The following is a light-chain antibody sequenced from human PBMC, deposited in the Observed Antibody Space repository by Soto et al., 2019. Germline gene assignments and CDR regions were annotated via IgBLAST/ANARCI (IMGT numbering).Light chain of an antibody. CDR3: SSFTRTSTLGV. V-gene: IGLV2-14*01. J-gene: IGLJ2*01. CDR1: SSDVGGYNY. CDR2: GVS. Sequence: QSALAQPASVSGSPGQSITISCTGTSSDVGGYNYVSWYQQHPGKAPKLMIYGVSNRPSGVSDRFSGSKSGNTASLTISGRQAEDEADYYCSSFTRTSTLGVFGGGTKLTVL.